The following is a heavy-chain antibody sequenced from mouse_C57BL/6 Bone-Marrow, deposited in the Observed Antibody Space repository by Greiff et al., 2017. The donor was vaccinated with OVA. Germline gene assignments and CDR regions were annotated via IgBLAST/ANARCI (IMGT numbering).Heavy chain of an antibody. CDR1: GYAFTNYL. J-gene: IGHJ1*03. CDR3: ARLRGLIYFDV. Sequence: LVESGAELVRPGTSVKVSCKASGYAFTNYLIEWVKQRPGQGLEWIGVINPGSGGTNYNEKFKGKATLTADKSSSTAYMQLSSLTSEDSAVYFCARLRGLIYFDVWGTGTTVTVSS. CDR2: INPGSGGT. D-gene: IGHD1-3*01. V-gene: IGHV1-54*01.